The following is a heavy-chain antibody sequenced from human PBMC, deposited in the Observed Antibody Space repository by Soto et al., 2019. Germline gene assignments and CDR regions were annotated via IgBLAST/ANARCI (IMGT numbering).Heavy chain of an antibody. D-gene: IGHD6-13*01. J-gene: IGHJ4*02. Sequence: GASVKVSCKASGYSFVTSGITWVRQAPGQGLEWMGWISAYNGNTNYAQMLQGRVTITRDTSASTAYMELSSLRSEDTAVYYCARDVAAADYWGQGTLVTVSS. CDR3: ARDVAAADY. V-gene: IGHV1-18*01. CDR1: GYSFVTSG. CDR2: ISAYNGNT.